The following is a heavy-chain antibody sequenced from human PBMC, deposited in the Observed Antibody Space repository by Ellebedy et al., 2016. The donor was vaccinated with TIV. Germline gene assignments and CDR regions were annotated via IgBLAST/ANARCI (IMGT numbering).Heavy chain of an antibody. D-gene: IGHD3-16*01. CDR1: GYIFTTYT. Sequence: AASVKVSCKTSGYIFTTYTIHWVRQAPGQRLEWMGWINAGSGSSQYSQNFRGRVSMTWDTSATTAYMGLSSQMSEDTAVYYCGREGREEGKVMAFIDKWGQGTLVTVSS. CDR2: INAGSGSS. CDR3: GREGREEGKVMAFIDK. V-gene: IGHV1-3*01. J-gene: IGHJ4*02.